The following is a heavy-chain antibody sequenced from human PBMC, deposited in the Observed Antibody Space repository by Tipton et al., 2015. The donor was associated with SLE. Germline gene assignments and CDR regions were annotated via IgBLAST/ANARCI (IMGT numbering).Heavy chain of an antibody. CDR3: ASVPTHYYDSSGYYYVDY. D-gene: IGHD3-22*01. V-gene: IGHV4-34*01. CDR1: GRSFSGYY. CDR2: INHSGST. Sequence: TLSLTCAVYGRSFSGYYWSWIHQPPGKGLEWLGEINHSGSTNYNPSLKSRVTISVDTSKNQLSLKLNSVTAADTAVYYCASVPTHYYDSSGYYYVDYWGQGTLVTVSS. J-gene: IGHJ4*02.